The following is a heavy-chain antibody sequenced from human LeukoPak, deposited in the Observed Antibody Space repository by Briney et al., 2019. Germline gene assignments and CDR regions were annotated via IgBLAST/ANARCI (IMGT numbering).Heavy chain of an antibody. CDR1: GYSISNGYY. CDR2: LYHSDSA. Sequence: SETLSLTCAVSGYSISNGYYCVWIRQPPGRGLEWIGSLYHSDSAYCNTSLRSRVSMSVDTSKNQFSLTLSFVTAVDTAVYYCARQHDSYYYYYIDDWGSGTTVTVSS. J-gene: IGHJ6*03. V-gene: IGHV4-38-2*01. CDR3: ARQHDSYYYYYIDD.